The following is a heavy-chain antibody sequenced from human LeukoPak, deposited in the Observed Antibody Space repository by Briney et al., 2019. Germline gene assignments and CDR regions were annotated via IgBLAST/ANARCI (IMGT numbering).Heavy chain of an antibody. J-gene: IGHJ3*02. CDR3: ARGTHSGWYPPHDAFDI. Sequence: SETLSLTCTVSGGSISSYYWSWIRQPAGKGLEWIGRIYTSGSTNYNPSLKSRVTMSVDTSKNQFSLKLSSVTAADTAVYYCARGTHSGWYPPHDAFDIWGQGTMVTVSS. D-gene: IGHD6-19*01. CDR2: IYTSGST. V-gene: IGHV4-4*07. CDR1: GGSISSYY.